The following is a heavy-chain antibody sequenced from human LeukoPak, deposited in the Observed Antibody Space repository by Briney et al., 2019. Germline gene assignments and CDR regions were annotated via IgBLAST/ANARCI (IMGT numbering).Heavy chain of an antibody. CDR3: ARASGWYERGPDYYYYYMDV. D-gene: IGHD6-19*01. J-gene: IGHJ6*03. V-gene: IGHV3-21*01. CDR1: GFTFSSNS. CDR2: ISSSSSYI. Sequence: GGSLRLSCAASGFTFSSNSMNWVRQAPRKGLEWVSSISSSSSYIYYANSVKGRFTISRDSATNSLYLQMNSMRAEATAVYDCARASGWYERGPDYYYYYMDVWGKGTTVTVSS.